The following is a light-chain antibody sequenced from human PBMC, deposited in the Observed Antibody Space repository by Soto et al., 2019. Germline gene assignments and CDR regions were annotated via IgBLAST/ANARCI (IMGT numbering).Light chain of an antibody. CDR3: QHYDSSSPT. CDR1: QSMRVW. V-gene: IGKV1-5*01. CDR2: DAY. J-gene: IGKJ2*01. Sequence: DIGMTQSPSTLSASLGDGVTISCRASQSMRVWLAWYQQRPGKAPTLLIYDAYSLETGVPSRFSGSGSGADFTLTIRSLQPDDFAAYYCQHYDSSSPTFGQGTKLEIK.